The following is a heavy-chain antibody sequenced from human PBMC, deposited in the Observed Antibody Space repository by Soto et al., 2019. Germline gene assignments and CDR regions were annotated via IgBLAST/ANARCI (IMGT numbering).Heavy chain of an antibody. CDR3: TTWVDYGDYEGFDF. D-gene: IGHD4-17*01. Sequence: ASVKVSCKTSGNTFTDYKLHWVRQAPGQGLEWMGWVDPNGGGTNSAQKFQGSVTMTRDTSITAVYLELSRLKTNDTATYFCTTWVDYGDYEGFDFWG. V-gene: IGHV1-2*04. J-gene: IGHJ4*01. CDR2: VDPNGGGT. CDR1: GNTFTDYK.